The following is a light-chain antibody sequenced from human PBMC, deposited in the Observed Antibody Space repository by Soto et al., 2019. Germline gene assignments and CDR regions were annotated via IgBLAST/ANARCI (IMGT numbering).Light chain of an antibody. CDR2: KAS. CDR1: QSISSW. CDR3: QQYNGYGR. Sequence: DIQMNQSPSTLSASVGDRVTITCRASQSISSWLAWYQQKPGKAPKLLIYKASSLESGVPSRFSGSGSGTEFTLTISSLDPDDFATYYCQQYNGYGRFGQGTKVDI. V-gene: IGKV1-5*03. J-gene: IGKJ1*01.